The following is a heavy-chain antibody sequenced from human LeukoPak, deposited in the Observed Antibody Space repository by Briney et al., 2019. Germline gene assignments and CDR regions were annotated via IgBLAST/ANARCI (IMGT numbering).Heavy chain of an antibody. J-gene: IGHJ4*02. CDR1: GDSVSSYY. CDR2: IYTSGGT. V-gene: IGHV4-4*07. D-gene: IGHD1-26*01. CDR3: ARAPIGSHLDY. Sequence: SETLSLTCTVSGDSVSSYYCSWIRQPAGKGLEWIGRIYTSGGTNYNPSLTSRVTISLDTSRNQFSLKVTSLTAADTAVYYCARAPIGSHLDYWGPGTLVTVSS.